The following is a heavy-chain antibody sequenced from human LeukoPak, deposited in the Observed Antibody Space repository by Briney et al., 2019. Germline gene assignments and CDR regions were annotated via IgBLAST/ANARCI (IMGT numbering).Heavy chain of an antibody. Sequence: PSETLSLTCAVSGGSISSSSYSWSWIRQPPGKGLEWIGYIYYSGSTNYNPSLKSRVTISVDTSKNQFSLKLSSVTAADTAVYYCARFYANTAPEASFDYWGQGTLVTVSS. CDR3: ARFYANTAPEASFDY. J-gene: IGHJ4*02. V-gene: IGHV4-61*01. D-gene: IGHD5-18*01. CDR2: IYYSGST. CDR1: GGSISSSSYS.